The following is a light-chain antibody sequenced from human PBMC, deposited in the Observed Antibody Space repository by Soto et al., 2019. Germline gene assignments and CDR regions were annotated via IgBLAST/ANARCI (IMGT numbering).Light chain of an antibody. Sequence: EIVMTQSPATLSVSPGERATLSCRASQSVGSSLAWYQQKPGQAPRLLIYGASTRATGIPARFSGSGSGTEFTLTISSLQSEDFAVYYCQKYNNWPQTFGQGTKVEIK. CDR1: QSVGSS. CDR2: GAS. J-gene: IGKJ1*01. CDR3: QKYNNWPQT. V-gene: IGKV3-15*01.